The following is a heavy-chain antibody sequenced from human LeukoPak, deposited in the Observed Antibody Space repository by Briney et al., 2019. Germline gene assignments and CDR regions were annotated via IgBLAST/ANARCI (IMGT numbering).Heavy chain of an antibody. D-gene: IGHD5-12*01. CDR1: GFTFSNYG. J-gene: IGHJ6*02. CDR2: ISYDGSNK. Sequence: GRSLRLSCAASGFTFSNYGMHWVRQAPGKGLEWVAVISYDGSNKYYADSVKGRFTISRDNSKNTLYLQMNSLRAEDTAVYYCAGEWLHYYYYGMDVWGQGTTVTVSS. CDR3: AGEWLHYYYYGMDV. V-gene: IGHV3-30*03.